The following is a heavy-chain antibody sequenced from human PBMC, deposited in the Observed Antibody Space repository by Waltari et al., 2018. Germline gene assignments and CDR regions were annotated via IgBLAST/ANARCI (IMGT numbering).Heavy chain of an antibody. CDR2: IYTSGST. J-gene: IGHJ6*02. D-gene: IGHD2-15*01. CDR1: GGSISSGSYY. V-gene: IGHV4-61*09. Sequence: QVQLQESGPGLVKPSQTLSLTCTVSGGSISSGSYYWSWIRQPAGKGLEWIGYIYTSGSTNYNPSLKSRVTISVDTSKNQFSLKLSSVTAADTAVYYCARDLLDCSGGSCYYYGMDVWGQGTTVTVSS. CDR3: ARDLLDCSGGSCYYYGMDV.